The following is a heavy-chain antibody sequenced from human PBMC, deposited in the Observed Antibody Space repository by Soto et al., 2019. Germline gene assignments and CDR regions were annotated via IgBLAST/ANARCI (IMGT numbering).Heavy chain of an antibody. CDR1: GFAFSSYG. CDR3: AKDLRFLEWPVHEFDY. V-gene: IGHV3-30*18. D-gene: IGHD3-3*01. CDR2: ISYDGSNK. Sequence: QVQLVESGGGVVQPGRSLRLSCAASGFAFSSYGMHWVRQAPGKGLEWVAVISYDGSNKYYADSVKGRFTISRDNSKNTLYLQMNSLRAEDTAVYYCAKDLRFLEWPVHEFDYWGQGTLVTVSS. J-gene: IGHJ4*02.